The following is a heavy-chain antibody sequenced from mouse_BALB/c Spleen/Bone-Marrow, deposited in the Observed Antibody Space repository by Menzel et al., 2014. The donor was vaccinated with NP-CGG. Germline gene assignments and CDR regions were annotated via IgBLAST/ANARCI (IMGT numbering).Heavy chain of an antibody. J-gene: IGHJ3*01. CDR3: AREAYGSWFAY. CDR2: INPNSDYT. V-gene: IGHV1-4*01. CDR1: GYTFTYYT. D-gene: IGHD2-2*01. Sequence: QVQLQQSGAELARPGASVKMSCKASGYTFTYYTMYWVKQRPGQGLEWIGYINPNSDYTNYNQKFKDKATLTADKSSSTAYMQLSSLTSEDSAVYYCAREAYGSWFAYWGQGTLVTVSA.